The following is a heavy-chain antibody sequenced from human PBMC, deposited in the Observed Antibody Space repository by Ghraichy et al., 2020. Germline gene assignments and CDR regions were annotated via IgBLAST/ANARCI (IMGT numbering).Heavy chain of an antibody. V-gene: IGHV4-4*02. J-gene: IGHJ4*02. CDR2: IYHSGRT. Sequence: SETLSLTCAVSGGSISTTNWWTWVRQPPGKGLEWIGEIYHSGRTNYNPSLKSRITISVDKSKNQFSLNLSFVTAADTAVYYCARTRGVNWGDRAPDSWGQGTLVTVSS. CDR3: ARTRGVNWGDRAPDS. CDR1: GGSISTTNW. D-gene: IGHD7-27*01.